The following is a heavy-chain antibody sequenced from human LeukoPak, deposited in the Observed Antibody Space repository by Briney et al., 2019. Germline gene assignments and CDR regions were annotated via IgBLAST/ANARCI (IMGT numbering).Heavy chain of an antibody. V-gene: IGHV1-69*05. CDR3: ARGKVEMATAGNWFDP. J-gene: IGHJ5*02. CDR1: GGTFSSYA. Sequence: SVKVSCKASGGTFSSYAIIWVRQAPGQGLEWMGGIIPIFGTANYAQKFQGRVTITTDESTSTAYMELSSLRSEDTAVYYCARGKVEMATAGNWFDPWGQGTLVTVSS. D-gene: IGHD5-24*01. CDR2: IIPIFGTA.